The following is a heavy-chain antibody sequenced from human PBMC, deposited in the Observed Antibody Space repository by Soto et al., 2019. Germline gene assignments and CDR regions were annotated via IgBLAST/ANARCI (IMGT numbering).Heavy chain of an antibody. CDR2: SNPNSGST. J-gene: IGHJ4*02. D-gene: IGHD3-10*02. V-gene: IGHV1-8*01. Sequence: QVQLVQSGAEVKKPGASVRVSCKASGYSFTSYDVNWVRQASGQGLEWMGWSNPNSGSTVYAQKFQGIVTMTTDTSINTAYIELSSLRPDDTAIYFCTRVSFYVFLRFPFDLWGQGTEVTVSS. CDR1: GYSFTSYD. CDR3: TRVSFYVFLRFPFDL.